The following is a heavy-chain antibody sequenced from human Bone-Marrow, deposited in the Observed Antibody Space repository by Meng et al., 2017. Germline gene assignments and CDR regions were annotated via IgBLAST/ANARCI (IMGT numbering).Heavy chain of an antibody. D-gene: IGHD3-3*01. CDR2: ISAYNGNT. V-gene: IGHV1-18*01. CDR1: GYTFTSYG. Sequence: ASVKVSCKASGYTFTSYGISWVRQAPGQGLEWMGWISAYNGNTNYAQKLQGRVTMTTDTSTSTAYMELRSLRSDDTAVYYCARPSTYYDFWSGYYSYYGMDVWGQGTMVTVSS. CDR3: ARPSTYYDFWSGYYSYYGMDV. J-gene: IGHJ6*02.